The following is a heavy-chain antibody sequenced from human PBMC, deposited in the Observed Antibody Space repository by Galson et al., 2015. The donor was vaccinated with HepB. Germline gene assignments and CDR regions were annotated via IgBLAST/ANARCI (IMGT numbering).Heavy chain of an antibody. CDR2: IYQSGST. D-gene: IGHD6-6*01. CDR1: GGSISSGGYF. CDR3: ARSTFRSGVLYYYYYMDV. J-gene: IGHJ6*03. V-gene: IGHV4-30-2*01. Sequence: TLSLTCAVSGGSISSGGYFWSWIRQPPGKGLEWIGYIYQSGSTYYNPSLKSRVTILGDRSKNQFSLKLSSVTAADTAVYYCARSTFRSGVLYYYYYMDVWGKGTTVTVSS.